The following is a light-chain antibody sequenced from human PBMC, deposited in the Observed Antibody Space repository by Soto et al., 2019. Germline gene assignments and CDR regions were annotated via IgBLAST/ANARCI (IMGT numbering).Light chain of an antibody. V-gene: IGLV2-14*01. J-gene: IGLJ1*01. CDR1: TSDIVGYNY. Sequence: QSALAQPASVSGSPGQSITISCTGTTSDIVGYNYVSWYQQHPGKAPKLLIYEVTSRASGVSHRFSGFKSGNTASLTISGLQAEDEAEYYCNSYTSASFYVFGTGTKVTVL. CDR2: EVT. CDR3: NSYTSASFYV.